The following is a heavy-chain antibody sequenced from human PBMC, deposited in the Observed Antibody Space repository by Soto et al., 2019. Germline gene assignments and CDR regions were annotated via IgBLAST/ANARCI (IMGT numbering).Heavy chain of an antibody. CDR3: ARGNNGGSCYSCLWFDP. J-gene: IGHJ5*02. Sequence: QVQLVQSGAEVKKPGSSVKVSCKASGGTFSSYAISWVRQAPGQGLEWMGGIIPIFGTANYAQKFQGRVTITADESTRTAYMERSSLRSEDTAVYYCARGNNGGSCYSCLWFDPWGQGTLVTVSS. CDR2: IIPIFGTA. V-gene: IGHV1-69*01. CDR1: GGTFSSYA. D-gene: IGHD2-15*01.